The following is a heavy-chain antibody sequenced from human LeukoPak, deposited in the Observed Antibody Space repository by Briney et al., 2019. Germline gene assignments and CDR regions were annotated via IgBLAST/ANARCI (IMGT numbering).Heavy chain of an antibody. V-gene: IGHV4-59*08. CDR1: GGSINNNF. J-gene: IGHJ4*01. CDR3: ARHRDYYDT. Sequence: SETLSLTCTVSGGSINNNFWTWIRQPPGKGLEWIGYIYYSGSANYNPSLKSRVIISGDTSKNQISLNLTSVTAADTAVYFCARHRDYYDTWGHGTLVTV. CDR2: IYYSGSA. D-gene: IGHD3-22*01.